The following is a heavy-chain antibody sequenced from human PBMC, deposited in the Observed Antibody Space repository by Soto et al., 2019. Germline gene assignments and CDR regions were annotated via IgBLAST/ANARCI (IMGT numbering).Heavy chain of an antibody. CDR1: GYTFTGYY. V-gene: IGHV1-2*04. CDR2: INPNSGGT. Sequence: ASVKVSCKASGYTFTGYYMHWVRQAPGQGLEWMGWINPNSGGTNYAQKFQGWVTMARDTSISTAYMELSRLRSDDTAVYYCARGSPLEYIVVVVAADYWGQGTLVTVSS. CDR3: ARGSPLEYIVVVVAADY. J-gene: IGHJ4*02. D-gene: IGHD2-15*01.